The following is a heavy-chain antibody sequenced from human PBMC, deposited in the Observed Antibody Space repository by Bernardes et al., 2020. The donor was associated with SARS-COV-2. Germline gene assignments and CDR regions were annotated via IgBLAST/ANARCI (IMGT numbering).Heavy chain of an antibody. CDR2: IHQSGST. D-gene: IGHD2-8*02. CDR3: ARGRDSVNMILVVIGFTVYFDY. J-gene: IGHJ4*02. V-gene: IGHV4-34*01. Sequence: TLSPTCAAYGESFSAYPWTWMRQPPGKGLEWIGPIHQSGSTNYNPSLKSRVTLSVDTSKNQFSLNLRSLTAADTAVYYCARGRDSVNMILVVIGFTVYFDYWGQGTLVTVSS. CDR1: GESFSAYP.